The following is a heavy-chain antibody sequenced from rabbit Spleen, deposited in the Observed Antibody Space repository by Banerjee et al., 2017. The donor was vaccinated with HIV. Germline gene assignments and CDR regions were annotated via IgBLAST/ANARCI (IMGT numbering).Heavy chain of an antibody. J-gene: IGHJ4*01. V-gene: IGHV1S45*01. CDR3: ARDLTSVIGWNFNL. CDR1: GFSFSDRDV. Sequence: QQQLEESGGGLVKPGGTLTLTCKASGFSFSDRDVMCWVRQAPGKGLEWIACINTYTDKGVYATWAKGRFTISRTSSTTVTLQMTSLTAADTATYFCARDLTSVIGWNFNLWGPGTLVTVS. CDR2: INTYTDKG. D-gene: IGHD1-1*01.